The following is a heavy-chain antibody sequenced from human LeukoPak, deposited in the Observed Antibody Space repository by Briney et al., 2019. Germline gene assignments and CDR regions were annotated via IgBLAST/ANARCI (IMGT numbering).Heavy chain of an antibody. CDR1: GGTFSSYA. CDR3: ARDGPTYCSSTSCYTPYFDY. J-gene: IGHJ4*02. V-gene: IGHV1-69*13. Sequence: EASVKVSCKASGGTFSSYAISWVRQAPGQGLEWMGGIIPIFGTANYAQKFQGRVTITADESTSTAYMELSSLRSEDTAVYYCARDGPTYCSSTSCYTPYFDYWGQGTLVTVSS. CDR2: IIPIFGTA. D-gene: IGHD2-2*02.